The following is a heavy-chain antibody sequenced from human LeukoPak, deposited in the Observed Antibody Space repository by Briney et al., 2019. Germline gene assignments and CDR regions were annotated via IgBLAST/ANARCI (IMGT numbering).Heavy chain of an antibody. Sequence: ASVKVSCKASGYKFTDDYMHWVRQAPGQGLEFMGWINPDSGFTNYAQKFKGRVTMTRDTSISAAYLEVRSLTSDDTAVYYCAPTAEAYTSWWKVWGQGTLVTVSS. V-gene: IGHV1-2*02. D-gene: IGHD3-16*01. CDR3: APTAEAYTSWWKV. CDR1: GYKFTDDY. J-gene: IGHJ4*02. CDR2: INPDSGFT.